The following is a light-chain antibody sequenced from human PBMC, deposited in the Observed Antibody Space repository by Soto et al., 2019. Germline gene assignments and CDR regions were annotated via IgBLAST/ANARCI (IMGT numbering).Light chain of an antibody. V-gene: IGKV3-20*01. Sequence: EIVLTQSPGTLSLSPGERATLSCRASQSVTSNSLTWYQQKPGQAPGLLIYGASSRATGIPDRFSGSGSGTDFTLTITRLEPEDFAVYHCQQNGGSPFTFGQGTRLEIK. CDR3: QQNGGSPFT. J-gene: IGKJ5*01. CDR2: GAS. CDR1: QSVTSNS.